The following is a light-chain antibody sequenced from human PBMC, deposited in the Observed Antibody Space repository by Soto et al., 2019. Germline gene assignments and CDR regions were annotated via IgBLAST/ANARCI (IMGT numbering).Light chain of an antibody. CDR2: DAS. CDR3: QQSSNWRRS. Sequence: EIVLTQSPATLSLSPGERVTLSCRASQSLSDYLAWYQQKPGQAPRLLISDASNRATGIPARFSGSGSGTDFTLTISSLVPEDFAVDYCQQSSNWRRSFGQGTKVEIK. J-gene: IGKJ1*01. V-gene: IGKV3-11*01. CDR1: QSLSDY.